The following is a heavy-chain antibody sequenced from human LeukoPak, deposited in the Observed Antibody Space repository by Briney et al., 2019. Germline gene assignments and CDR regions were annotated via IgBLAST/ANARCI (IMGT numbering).Heavy chain of an antibody. D-gene: IGHD6-19*01. V-gene: IGHV5-51*01. CDR3: ARHMYSSGWPRLPDY. Sequence: GEPLKISCKGSGYSFTSYWIGCVRQIPGKGLEWMGIIYPGDAVTRYSPSFQGQVTISADKSISTACLQWSSLKASDTAMYYCARHMYSSGWPRLPDYWGQGTLVTVSS. CDR1: GYSFTSYW. J-gene: IGHJ4*02. CDR2: IYPGDAVT.